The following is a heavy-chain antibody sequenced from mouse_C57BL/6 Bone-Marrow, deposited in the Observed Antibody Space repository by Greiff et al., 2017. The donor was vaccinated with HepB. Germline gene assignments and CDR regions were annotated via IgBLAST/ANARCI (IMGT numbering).Heavy chain of an antibody. CDR2: INPNNGGT. CDR3: SRGFYYYGSSLAWFAY. CDR1: GYTFTDYN. J-gene: IGHJ3*01. V-gene: IGHV1-18*01. D-gene: IGHD1-1*01. Sequence: EVQLQQSGPELVKPGASVKIPCKASGYTFTDYNMDWVKQSHGKSLEWIGDINPNNGGTIYNQKFKGKATLTVDKSSSTAYMELRSLTSEDTAVYYCSRGFYYYGSSLAWFAYWGQVTLVTVSA.